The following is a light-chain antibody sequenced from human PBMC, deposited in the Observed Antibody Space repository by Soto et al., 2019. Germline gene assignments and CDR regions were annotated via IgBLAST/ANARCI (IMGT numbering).Light chain of an antibody. CDR2: DVG. J-gene: IGLJ1*01. CDR1: SSDVGAYNY. V-gene: IGLV2-14*01. CDR3: SSYTSNSTYV. Sequence: QSALTQPASVSGSPGQSITISCTGTSSDVGAYNYVSWYQQHPGKAPKLMIYDVGNRPSGVSNRLSGSKSGNTASLTISGLQADDEADYYCSSYTSNSTYVFGTGTKLTVL.